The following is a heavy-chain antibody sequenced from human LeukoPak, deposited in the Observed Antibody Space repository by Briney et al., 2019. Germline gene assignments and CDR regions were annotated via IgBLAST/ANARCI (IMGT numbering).Heavy chain of an antibody. CDR2: IRSNSDGGTI. CDR1: EFTFSNYW. CDR3: ATDFYDST. D-gene: IGHD3-22*01. Sequence: PGGSLRLSCAASEFTFSNYWMNWVRQAPGKGLEWVGRIRSNSDGGTIDYAAPVKGRFTLSRDDSKTTLYLQMNSLQTEDTAVYYCATDFYDSTWGQGTLVTVSS. V-gene: IGHV3-15*07. J-gene: IGHJ5*02.